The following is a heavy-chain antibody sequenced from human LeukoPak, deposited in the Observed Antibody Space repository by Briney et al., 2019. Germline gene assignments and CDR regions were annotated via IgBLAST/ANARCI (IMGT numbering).Heavy chain of an antibody. D-gene: IGHD6-13*01. V-gene: IGHV3-48*01. CDR2: ISYSSYTI. Sequence: PGGSLRLPCAASGFTFSTYSMNWVRQAPGKGLEWLSYISYSSYTIYYADSVKGRFTISRDNAKNSLHLQMNSLTAGDTAVYYCARDRGYSNGWYDYWGQGTLVSVSS. CDR3: ARDRGYSNGWYDY. J-gene: IGHJ4*02. CDR1: GFTFSTYS.